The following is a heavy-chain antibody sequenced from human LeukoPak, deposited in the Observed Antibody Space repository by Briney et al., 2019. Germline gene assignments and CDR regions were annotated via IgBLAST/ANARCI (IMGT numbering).Heavy chain of an antibody. J-gene: IGHJ4*02. CDR1: GGSFSGYY. V-gene: IGHV4-34*01. D-gene: IGHD6-13*01. CDR3: ASVRIAAAGTGAQFDY. CDR2: INHSGST. Sequence: PSETLSLTCAVYGGSFSGYYWSWIRQPPGKGLEWIGDINHSGSTNYNPSLKSRVTISVDTSKNQFSLKLSSVTAADTAVYYCASVRIAAAGTGAQFDYWGQGTLVTVSS.